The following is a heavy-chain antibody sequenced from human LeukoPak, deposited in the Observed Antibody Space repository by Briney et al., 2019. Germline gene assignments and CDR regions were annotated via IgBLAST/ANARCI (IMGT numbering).Heavy chain of an antibody. Sequence: PGGSLRLSCAASGFTFSSYWMSWVRQAPGKGLEWIGEINHSGSTNYNPSLKSRVTISVDTSKNQFSLKLSSVTAADTAVYYCARRSSLDYYYDSSGRFDYWGQGTLVTVSS. D-gene: IGHD3-22*01. CDR1: GFTFSSYW. J-gene: IGHJ4*02. CDR2: INHSGST. V-gene: IGHV4-34*01. CDR3: ARRSSLDYYYDSSGRFDY.